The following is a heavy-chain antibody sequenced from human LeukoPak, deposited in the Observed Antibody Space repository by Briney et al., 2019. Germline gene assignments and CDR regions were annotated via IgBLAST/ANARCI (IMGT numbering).Heavy chain of an antibody. Sequence: GGSLRLSCVASGFTFSIYAMSWVRQAPGKGLEWVSAISGTGGNTYYADSVKGRFTISRDNAKNSLYLQMNSLRAEDTAVYYCARDRRASYWGQGTLVTVSS. CDR2: ISGTGGNT. CDR1: GFTFSIYA. CDR3: ARDRRASY. V-gene: IGHV3-23*01. J-gene: IGHJ4*02.